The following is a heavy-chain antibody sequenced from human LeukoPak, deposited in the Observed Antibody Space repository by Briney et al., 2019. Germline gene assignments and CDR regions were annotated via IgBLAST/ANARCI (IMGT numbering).Heavy chain of an antibody. CDR3: ARSGHPMISIDY. D-gene: IGHD3/OR15-3a*01. V-gene: IGHV1-46*01. CDR1: GYTFTSYY. Sequence: ASVKVSCKASGYTFTSYYIHWVRQALGQGLEWMGLIYSSSGRTTTGQKFQGRVTMTRDTSTSTVYMQLSSLRSEDTAVYYCARSGHPMISIDYWGQGTLVTVSS. J-gene: IGHJ4*02. CDR2: IYSSSGRT.